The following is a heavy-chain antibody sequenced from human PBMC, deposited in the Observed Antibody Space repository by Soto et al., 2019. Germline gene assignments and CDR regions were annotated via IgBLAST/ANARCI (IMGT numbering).Heavy chain of an antibody. J-gene: IGHJ6*02. V-gene: IGHV3-73*01. CDR1: GFTFSGSA. CDR3: TRRITTVPKTYYYYGMDV. CDR2: IRSKANSYAT. Sequence: GGSLRLSCAASGFTFSGSAMHWVRQASGKGLEWVGRIRSKANSYATAYAASVKGRVTISRDDSKNTAYLQMNSLKTEATAVYYCTRRITTVPKTYYYYGMDVWGQGTTVTVSS. D-gene: IGHD3-22*01.